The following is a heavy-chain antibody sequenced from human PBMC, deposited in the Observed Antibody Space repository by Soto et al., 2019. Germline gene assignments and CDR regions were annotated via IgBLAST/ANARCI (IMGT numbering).Heavy chain of an antibody. CDR1: GFTFSSYA. D-gene: IGHD3-22*01. Sequence: GGSLRLSCAASGFTFSSYAMSWVRQAPGKGLEWVSAISGSGGSTYYADSVKCRFTISRDNSKNTLYLQMNSLRAEDTAVYYCAKDHPITMIVVDPAFDIWGQGTMVTVSS. J-gene: IGHJ3*02. CDR3: AKDHPITMIVVDPAFDI. CDR2: ISGSGGST. V-gene: IGHV3-23*01.